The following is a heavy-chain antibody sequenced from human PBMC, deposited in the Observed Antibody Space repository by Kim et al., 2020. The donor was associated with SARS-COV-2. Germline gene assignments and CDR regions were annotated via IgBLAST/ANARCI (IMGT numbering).Heavy chain of an antibody. J-gene: IGHJ6*02. CDR3: ARAPKYSSGWYYLYYYGMDV. V-gene: IGHV1-18*04. CDR2: ISAYNGNT. D-gene: IGHD6-19*01. Sequence: ASVKVSCKASGYTFTSYGISWVRQAPGQGLEWMGWISAYNGNTNYAQKLQGRVTMTTDTSTSTAYMELRSLRSDDTAVYYCARAPKYSSGWYYLYYYGMDVWGQGTTVTVSS. CDR1: GYTFTSYG.